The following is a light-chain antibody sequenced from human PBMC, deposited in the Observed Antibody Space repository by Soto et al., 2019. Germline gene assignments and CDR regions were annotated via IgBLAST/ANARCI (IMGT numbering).Light chain of an antibody. J-gene: IGKJ1*01. Sequence: DVQITQYASTLSASVGDRVAITCLDSQSISSWLAWYPQKPGKAPTLLIYDASSLESGVPSRFSGSGSGTEFTLTISSLQPDDFATYYCQQYNSYSQTFGQGTKADI. CDR1: QSISSW. CDR2: DAS. V-gene: IGKV1-5*01. CDR3: QQYNSYSQT.